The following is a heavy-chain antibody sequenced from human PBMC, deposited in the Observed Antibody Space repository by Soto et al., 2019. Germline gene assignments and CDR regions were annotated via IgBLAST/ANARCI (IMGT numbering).Heavy chain of an antibody. CDR1: GGTFSSYA. J-gene: IGHJ4*02. Sequence: SVKVSFKASGGTFSSYAISWVRQAPGQGLEWMGGIIPIFGTANYAQKFQGRVTITADKSTSTAYMELSSLRSEDTAEYYCVKPPAYYIDSNAYYPVWGQGTLVTVSS. CDR3: VKPPAYYIDSNAYYPV. D-gene: IGHD3-22*01. CDR2: IIPIFGTA. V-gene: IGHV1-69*06.